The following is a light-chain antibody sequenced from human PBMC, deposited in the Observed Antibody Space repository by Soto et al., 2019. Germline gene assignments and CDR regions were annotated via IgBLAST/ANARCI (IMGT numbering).Light chain of an antibody. CDR2: DAS. CDR3: QQYDNLPSWT. V-gene: IGKV1-33*01. J-gene: IGKJ1*01. CDR1: QDISNY. Sequence: DIQMTQSPSSLSASVGDRVTITCQASQDISNYLNWYQQKPGKAPKLLIYDASNFETGVPSRFSGSGSGTDFTFTISSLQPEDIATYYCQQYDNLPSWTFGQGTKVDIK.